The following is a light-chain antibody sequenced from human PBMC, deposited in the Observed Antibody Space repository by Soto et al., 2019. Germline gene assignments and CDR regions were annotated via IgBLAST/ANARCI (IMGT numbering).Light chain of an antibody. J-gene: IGLJ2*01. Sequence: QSVLTQPASVSGSPGQSITISCTGTSSDVGGYNYVSWYQQHPGKAPKLMIYEVSNRPSGVSNRFSGSKSGNTASLTISGLQAEVEADYYCSSCTSITTVFGGGTKLTVL. CDR1: SSDVGGYNY. V-gene: IGLV2-14*01. CDR3: SSCTSITTV. CDR2: EVS.